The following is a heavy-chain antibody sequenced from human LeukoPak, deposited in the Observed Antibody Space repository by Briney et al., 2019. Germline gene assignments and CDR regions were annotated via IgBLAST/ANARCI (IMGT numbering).Heavy chain of an antibody. CDR1: GGSISSGDYY. Sequence: LSLTCTVSGGSISSGDYYMSWVRQAPGKGLEWVSVIYSGGSTYYADSVKGRFTISRDNSKNTLYLQMNSLRAEDTAVYYCAREDYYDSSGFDYWGQGTLVTVSS. CDR3: AREDYYDSSGFDY. V-gene: IGHV3-53*01. D-gene: IGHD3-22*01. J-gene: IGHJ4*02. CDR2: IYSGGST.